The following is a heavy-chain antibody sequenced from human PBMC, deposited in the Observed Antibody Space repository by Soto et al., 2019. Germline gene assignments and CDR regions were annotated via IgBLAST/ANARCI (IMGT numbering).Heavy chain of an antibody. Sequence: QVQLVQSGAEVKKPGSSVKVSCKASGGTFSSYTISWVRQAPGQGLEWMGRIIPILGIANYAQKFQGRVTITAEKSTSTAYMELSSLRSEDTAVYYCARVVPDATSPGHSFDYWGQGTLVTVSS. V-gene: IGHV1-69*02. D-gene: IGHD2-2*01. CDR1: GGTFSSYT. CDR2: IIPILGIA. J-gene: IGHJ4*02. CDR3: ARVVPDATSPGHSFDY.